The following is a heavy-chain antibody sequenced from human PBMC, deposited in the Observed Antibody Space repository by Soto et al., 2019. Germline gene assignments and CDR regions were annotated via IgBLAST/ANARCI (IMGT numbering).Heavy chain of an antibody. CDR2: ISGSGGST. J-gene: IGHJ1*01. CDR3: AKDTIGRVPYRH. D-gene: IGHD3-3*01. Sequence: PAGSLRLSCAASGFTFSSYAMSWVRQAPGKGLECVSAISGSGGSTYYAASVMGRFTISRDNSKNTLYLQMNSLRAEDTAVYYCAKDTIGRVPYRHWRQGTLVAV. CDR1: GFTFSSYA. V-gene: IGHV3-23*01.